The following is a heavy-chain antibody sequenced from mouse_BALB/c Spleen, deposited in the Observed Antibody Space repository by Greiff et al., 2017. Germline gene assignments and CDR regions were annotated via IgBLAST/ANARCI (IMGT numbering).Heavy chain of an antibody. CDR2: IYPGDGDT. Sequence: VKLQESGAELARPGASVKLSCKASGYTFTSYWMQWVKQRPGQGLEWIGAIYPGDGDTRYTQKFKGKATLTADKSSSTAYMQLSSLASEDSAVYYCASYYGNYGAYWGQGTLVTVSA. CDR3: ASYYGNYGAY. D-gene: IGHD2-10*01. J-gene: IGHJ3*01. V-gene: IGHV1-87*01. CDR1: GYTFTSYW.